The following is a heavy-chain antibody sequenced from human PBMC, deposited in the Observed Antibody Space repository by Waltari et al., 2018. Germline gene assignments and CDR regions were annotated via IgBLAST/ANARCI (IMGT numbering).Heavy chain of an antibody. CDR2: IRNKHNSYTA. D-gene: IGHD2-21*01. V-gene: IGHV3-72*01. J-gene: IGHJ4*02. CDR1: GFTFSDTY. CDR3: ATLAGIAKNYDY. Sequence: EVQLVESGGGPVQPGGSLRLSCAASGFTFSDTYMDWVRQAPGKGLEWVGRIRNKHNSYTAEYVAPVKGRFSISRDDSKNSLYLQMNSLKTEDTAVYYCATLAGIAKNYDYWGQGTLVTVSS.